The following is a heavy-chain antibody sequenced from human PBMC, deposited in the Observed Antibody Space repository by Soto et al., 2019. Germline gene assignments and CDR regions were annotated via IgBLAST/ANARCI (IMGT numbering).Heavy chain of an antibody. J-gene: IGHJ2*01. CDR1: GGTFSSYA. CDR2: IIPIFGTA. D-gene: IGHD4-17*01. Sequence: SVKVSCKASGGTFSSYAISWVRQAPGQGLEWMGGIIPIFGTANYAQKFQGRVTITADESTSTAYMELSSLRSEDTAVYYCARVVGPTVTPSSTYWYFDLSGRATLVSVSS. V-gene: IGHV1-69*13. CDR3: ARVVGPTVTPSSTYWYFDL.